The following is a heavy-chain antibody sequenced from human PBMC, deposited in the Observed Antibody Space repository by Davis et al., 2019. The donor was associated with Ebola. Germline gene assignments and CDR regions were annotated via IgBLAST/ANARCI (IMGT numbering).Heavy chain of an antibody. CDR2: IDPDGTGT. D-gene: IGHD5-12*01. V-gene: IGHV3-74*01. CDR1: GFTFSTFH. Sequence: PGGSLRLSCAASGFTFSTFHIHWVRQPPGKGLVWVARIDPDGTGTNYADSVKGRFTISRDNAKNTLSLQMNSPRVEDTAVYYCVRDSGYYSHDYWGHGTLVTVSS. CDR3: VRDSGYYSHDY. J-gene: IGHJ4*01.